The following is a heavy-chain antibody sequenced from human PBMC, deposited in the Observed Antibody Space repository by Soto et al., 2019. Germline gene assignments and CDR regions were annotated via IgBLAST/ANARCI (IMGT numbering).Heavy chain of an antibody. V-gene: IGHV4-61*01. CDR1: GGSISSGCYY. CDR3: ARGIQLWSYYFDY. J-gene: IGHJ4*02. CDR2: IYYSGST. Sequence: SETLSLTCTVSGGSISSGCYYWSWIRQHPGKGLEWIGYIYYSGSTNYNPSLKSRVTISVDTSKNQFSLKLSSVTAADTAVYYCARGIQLWSYYFDYWGQGTLVTVSS. D-gene: IGHD5-18*01.